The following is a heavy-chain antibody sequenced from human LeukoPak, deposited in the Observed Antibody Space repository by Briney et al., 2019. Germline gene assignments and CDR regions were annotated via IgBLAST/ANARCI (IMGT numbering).Heavy chain of an antibody. D-gene: IGHD1-26*01. CDR1: GGSISSYY. J-gene: IGHJ4*02. V-gene: IGHV4-4*07. CDR3: ARVNSGSYRESDY. Sequence: PSETLSLTCTVSGGSISSYYWSWIRQPAGKGLEWIGRIYTSGSTNYNASLKSRVSMAVDTSKNQFSLKLSSVTAADTAVFYCARVNSGSYRESDYWGQGTLVTVSS. CDR2: IYTSGST.